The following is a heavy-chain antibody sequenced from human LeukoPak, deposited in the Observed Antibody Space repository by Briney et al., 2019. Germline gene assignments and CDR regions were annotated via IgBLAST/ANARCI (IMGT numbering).Heavy chain of an antibody. CDR3: ARVRVRGHFDY. CDR2: INHSGST. CDR1: GGSFSGYY. V-gene: IGHV4-34*01. D-gene: IGHD3-10*01. J-gene: IGHJ4*02. Sequence: SETLSLTCAVYGGSFSGYYCSWIRQPPGKGLEWIGEINHSGSTNYNPSLKSRVTISVDTSKNQFSLKLSSVTAADTAVYYCARVRVRGHFDYWGQGTLVTVSS.